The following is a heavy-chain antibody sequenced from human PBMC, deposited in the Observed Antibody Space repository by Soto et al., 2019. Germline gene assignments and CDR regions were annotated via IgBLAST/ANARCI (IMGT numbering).Heavy chain of an antibody. CDR1: GGSISSGDSY. V-gene: IGHV4-30-4*01. D-gene: IGHD3-16*01. J-gene: IGHJ6*02. CDR2: IYYDGST. Sequence: SETLSLTCTVSGGSISSGDSYWSWLRQSPGKGLEWIGYIYYDGSTYYNPSLKSRVTISVDTSKNQFSLILNSVTAADTAVYYCAREGAASYSYYYGTDVWGQGTTVTVSS. CDR3: AREGAASYSYYYGTDV.